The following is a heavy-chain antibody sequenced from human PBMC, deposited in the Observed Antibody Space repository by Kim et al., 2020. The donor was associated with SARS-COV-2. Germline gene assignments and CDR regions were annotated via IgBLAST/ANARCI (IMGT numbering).Heavy chain of an antibody. V-gene: IGHV1-18*01. D-gene: IGHD1-26*01. CDR1: GYTFNDYG. CDR3: VRCHYGKIVGEY. CDR2: IDSDHGNT. J-gene: IGHJ4*02. Sequence: ASVKVSCKASGYTFNDYGFSWVRQAPGQGLEWMGWIDSDHGNTKYAQNLQGRVTMTKDTSTSTAYMELMSLRSVDTAMNYCVRCHYGKIVGEYWGQGTLGSVSS.